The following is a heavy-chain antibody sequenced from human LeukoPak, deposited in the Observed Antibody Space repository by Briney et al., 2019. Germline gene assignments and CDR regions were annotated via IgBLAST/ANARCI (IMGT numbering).Heavy chain of an antibody. V-gene: IGHV4-59*01. J-gene: IGHJ6*02. Sequence: PSETLSLTCTVSGGSMSPYHWGWIRQPPGKGLEWTGYIYYSGSTNYNPSLKSRVTISVDTSKNQFSLKLSSVTAADTAVYYCARVHVDYYYGMDVWGQGTTVTVSS. CDR2: IYYSGST. CDR3: ARVHVDYYYGMDV. CDR1: GGSMSPYH.